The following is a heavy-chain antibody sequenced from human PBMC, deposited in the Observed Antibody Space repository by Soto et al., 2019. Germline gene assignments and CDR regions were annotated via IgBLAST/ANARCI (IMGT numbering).Heavy chain of an antibody. Sequence: QVQLVQSGAEVKKPGSSVKVSCKASGGTFSSYAISWVRQAPGQGLEWMGGIIPIVGTANYAQKFQGRVTITADESTSTAYMELSSLRSEDTAVYYCARAPRYCSGGSCYPEWYYYGMDVWGQGTTVTVSS. CDR3: ARAPRYCSGGSCYPEWYYYGMDV. V-gene: IGHV1-69*01. J-gene: IGHJ6*02. CDR1: GGTFSSYA. D-gene: IGHD2-15*01. CDR2: IIPIVGTA.